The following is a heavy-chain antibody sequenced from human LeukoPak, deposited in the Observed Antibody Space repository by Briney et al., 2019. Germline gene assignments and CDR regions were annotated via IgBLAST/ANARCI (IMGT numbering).Heavy chain of an antibody. J-gene: IGHJ4*02. D-gene: IGHD2-2*02. Sequence: GGSLRLSCAASGFTFSSYGMSWVRQAPGKGLEWVSAISSSGGSTHYADSVKGRSTISRDNSKNTLYLQMNSLRAEDTAVYYCAKDCSSTSCYMYFDYWGQGALVAVSS. V-gene: IGHV3-23*01. CDR2: ISSSGGST. CDR1: GFTFSSYG. CDR3: AKDCSSTSCYMYFDY.